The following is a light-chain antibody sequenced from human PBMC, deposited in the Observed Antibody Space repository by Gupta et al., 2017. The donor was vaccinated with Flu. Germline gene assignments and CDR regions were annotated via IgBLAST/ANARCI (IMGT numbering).Light chain of an antibody. CDR2: EVN. Sequence: QSALTQPPSASGSPGQSVTLSCAGTTSDVGGYNYVSWYQQHPGKAPKLIIYEVNKRPSGVTDRFSGSKSGNTASLTVSGLQAEDEADYYCSSYAGSNNPFVFGTGTKVTVL. J-gene: IGLJ1*01. CDR1: TSDVGGYNY. V-gene: IGLV2-8*01. CDR3: SSYAGSNNPFV.